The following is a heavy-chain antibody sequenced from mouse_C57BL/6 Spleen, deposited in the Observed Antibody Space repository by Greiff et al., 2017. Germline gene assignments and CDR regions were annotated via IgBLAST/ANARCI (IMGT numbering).Heavy chain of an antibody. Sequence: EVKVVDSGGGLVQPGGSLSLSCAASGFTFTDYYMSWVRQPPGKALEWLGFIRNKANGYTTEYSASVKGRFTISRDNSQSILYLQMNALRAEDSATYYCARYGNYFDYWGQGTTLTVSS. V-gene: IGHV7-3*01. CDR3: ARYGNYFDY. J-gene: IGHJ2*01. CDR1: GFTFTDYY. CDR2: IRNKANGYTT.